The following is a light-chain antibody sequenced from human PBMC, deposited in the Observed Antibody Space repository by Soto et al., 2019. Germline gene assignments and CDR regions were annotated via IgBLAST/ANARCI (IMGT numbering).Light chain of an antibody. CDR3: SSYAGGIKWV. Sequence: QSVLTQHPSASGSPGQSVTISCTGTSSDVGGYNFVSWYQQHPGKAPKFMIYEVSKRPSGVPDRFSGSKSGNTASLTVSGLQAEDEADYYCSSYAGGIKWVFGGGTKVTVL. CDR2: EVS. CDR1: SSDVGGYNF. J-gene: IGLJ3*02. V-gene: IGLV2-8*01.